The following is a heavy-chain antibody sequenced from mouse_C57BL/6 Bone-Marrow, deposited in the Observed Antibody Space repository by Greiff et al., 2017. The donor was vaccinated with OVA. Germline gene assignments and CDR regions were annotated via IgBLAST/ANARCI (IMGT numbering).Heavy chain of an antibody. CDR3: ARLVRAWFAY. V-gene: IGHV5-6*01. J-gene: IGHJ3*01. Sequence: DVQLVESGGDLVKPGGSLKLSCAASGFTFSSYGMSWVRQTPDKRLEWVATISSGGSYTYYPDSVKGRFTISRDNAKNTLYLQMSSLKSEDTAMYYCARLVRAWFAYWGQGTLVTVSA. CDR1: GFTFSSYG. CDR2: ISSGGSYT.